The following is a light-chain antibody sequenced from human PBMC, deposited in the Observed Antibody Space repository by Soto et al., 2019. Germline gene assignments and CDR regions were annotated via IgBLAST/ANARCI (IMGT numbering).Light chain of an antibody. V-gene: IGLV2-14*01. CDR1: SSDVGGYNY. CDR2: DVS. J-gene: IGLJ1*01. CDR3: SSYTSGFYV. Sequence: QSALTQPASVSGSPGQSITISCTGTSSDVGGYNYVSWYQQHPGKAPKLMIYDVSDRPSGVSNRFSGSKSGNTASLTISGLQAEDEAYYYCSSYTSGFYVFGTGTKLTVL.